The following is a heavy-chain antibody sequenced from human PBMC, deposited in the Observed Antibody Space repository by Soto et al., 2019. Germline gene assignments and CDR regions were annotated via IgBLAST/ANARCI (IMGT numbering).Heavy chain of an antibody. CDR2: INPSGGST. J-gene: IGHJ4*02. D-gene: IGHD6-13*01. CDR1: GYTFTSYY. Sequence: GASVKVSCKASGYTFTSYYMHWVRQAPGQGLKWMGIINPSGGSTSYAQKFQGRVTMTRDTSTSTVYMELSSLRSEDTAVYYCASTLAAAGPPFDYWGQGTLVTVSS. V-gene: IGHV1-46*03. CDR3: ASTLAAAGPPFDY.